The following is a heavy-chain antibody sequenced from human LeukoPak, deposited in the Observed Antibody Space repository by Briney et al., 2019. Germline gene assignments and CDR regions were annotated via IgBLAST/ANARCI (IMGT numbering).Heavy chain of an antibody. CDR1: GFTFSNYG. J-gene: IGHJ4*02. Sequence: GGSLRLSCEAAGFTFSNYGMNWVRQAPGKGLEWVSFISSSSSYIYYSDPVKGRFTISRDNAMNSLYLQMDSLRAEDTAVYYCAREIPVTPVCFDYWGQGTLVTVSS. V-gene: IGHV3-21*01. CDR2: ISSSSSYI. D-gene: IGHD2-21*01. CDR3: AREIPVTPVCFDY.